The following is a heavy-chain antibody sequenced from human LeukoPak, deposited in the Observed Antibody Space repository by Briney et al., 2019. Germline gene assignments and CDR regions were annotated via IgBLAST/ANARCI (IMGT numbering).Heavy chain of an antibody. Sequence: SETLSLTCTVSGGSIRSSSYYWGWIRQPPGKGLEWIGSIYYSDNTYYSPSLKSRVTISVDTSKNQFSLRLSSVTAADTAVYYCARRTSGGGLFDYWGQGTLVTVSS. CDR2: IYYSDNT. D-gene: IGHD3-10*01. CDR3: ARRTSGGGLFDY. J-gene: IGHJ4*02. V-gene: IGHV4-39*01. CDR1: GGSIRSSSYY.